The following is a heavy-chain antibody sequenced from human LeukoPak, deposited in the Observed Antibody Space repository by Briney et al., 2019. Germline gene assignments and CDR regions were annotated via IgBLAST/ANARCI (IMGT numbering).Heavy chain of an antibody. Sequence: NTGGSLRLSCAASGFTFSSYSMNWVRQAPGKGLEWVSSISSRSTYIYHADSVKGRFTISRDNAKNSLFLQMNSLRAEDTAVYFCAKSTRAVMAMMDVWGKGTTVTVSS. D-gene: IGHD3-16*01. CDR2: ISSRSTYI. CDR1: GFTFSSYS. CDR3: AKSTRAVMAMMDV. V-gene: IGHV3-21*01. J-gene: IGHJ6*04.